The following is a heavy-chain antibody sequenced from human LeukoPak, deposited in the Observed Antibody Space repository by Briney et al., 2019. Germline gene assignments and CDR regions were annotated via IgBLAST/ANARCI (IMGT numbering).Heavy chain of an antibody. Sequence: SETLSLTCTVSGGSISSGSYYWSWLRQPAGKGLEWIGHIYTSGSTNYNPSLKSRVTISVDTSKNQFTLTLSSVTAADTAVYYCARALGGYFDYWGQGTLVTVSS. V-gene: IGHV4-61*09. CDR2: IYTSGST. CDR1: GGSISSGSYY. D-gene: IGHD3-16*01. CDR3: ARALGGYFDY. J-gene: IGHJ4*02.